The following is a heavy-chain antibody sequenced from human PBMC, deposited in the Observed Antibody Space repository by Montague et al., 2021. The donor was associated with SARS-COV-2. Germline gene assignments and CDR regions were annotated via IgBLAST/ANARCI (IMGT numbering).Heavy chain of an antibody. CDR2: ISSGGRS. J-gene: IGHJ4*02. V-gene: IGHV4-31*03. CDR1: GDSISSGGYY. D-gene: IGHD1-26*01. CDR3: ARVLGSGSYQFDY. Sequence: TLSLTCTVSGDSISSGGYYWSWIRQHPGKGLEWLGYISSGGRSFYNPSLRSRLTISLDTSKNQFSLQLSPVTAADTALYYCARVLGSGSYQFDYWGQGTLVTVSS.